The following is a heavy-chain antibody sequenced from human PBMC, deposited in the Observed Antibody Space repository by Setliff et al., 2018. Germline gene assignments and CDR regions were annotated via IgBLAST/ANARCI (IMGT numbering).Heavy chain of an antibody. Sequence: LSLTCAVSGYSISSGYYWGWIRQPPGKGLEWIGSIYHSGSTYYNPSLKSRVTISVDTSKNQSSLKLSSVTAADTAVYYCARHLRVFIAAPYDAFDIWGQGTMVTVS. D-gene: IGHD6-6*01. CDR1: GYSISSGYY. V-gene: IGHV4-38-2*01. CDR3: ARHLRVFIAAPYDAFDI. CDR2: IYHSGST. J-gene: IGHJ3*02.